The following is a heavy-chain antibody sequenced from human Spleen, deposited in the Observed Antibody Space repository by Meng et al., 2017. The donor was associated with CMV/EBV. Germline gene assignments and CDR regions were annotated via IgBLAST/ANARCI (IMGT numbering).Heavy chain of an antibody. J-gene: IGHJ3*02. V-gene: IGHV4-59*08. CDR3: ARHTRITIFGVVIIGAFDI. CDR1: GASISSNY. CDR2: LYYTGTT. D-gene: IGHD3-3*01. Sequence: SETLSLTCTVSGASISSNYWSWIRQPPGKGLEWIGYLYYTGTTDYNPSLKSRVTISVDTSKNQFSLKLSSVTAADTAVYYCARHTRITIFGVVIIGAFDIWGQGTKVTVSS.